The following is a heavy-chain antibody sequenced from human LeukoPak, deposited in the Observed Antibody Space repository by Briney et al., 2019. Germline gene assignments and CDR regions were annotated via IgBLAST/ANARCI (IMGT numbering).Heavy chain of an antibody. D-gene: IGHD3-22*01. V-gene: IGHV4-4*07. CDR2: IYTSGST. Sequence: SETLSLTCTVSGDSISNYYRSWIRQPAGKGLEWIGRIYTSGSTNYNPSLKSRVTMSVDTSKNQFSLKLSSVTAADTAVYYCARAEDSSGFDYWGQGTLVTVSS. J-gene: IGHJ4*02. CDR1: GDSISNYY. CDR3: ARAEDSSGFDY.